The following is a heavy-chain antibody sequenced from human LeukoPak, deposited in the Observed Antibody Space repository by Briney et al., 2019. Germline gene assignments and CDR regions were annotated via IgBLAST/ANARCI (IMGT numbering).Heavy chain of an antibody. Sequence: SETLSLTCTVSGGSISSYYWSWIRQPAGKGLEWIGRIYTSGSTNYNPSLKSRVTMSVDTSKNQFSLKLSSVTAADTAVYYCARRMENYDVLNMDAFDIWGHGTRVTVSS. D-gene: IGHD3-9*01. V-gene: IGHV4-4*07. CDR1: GGSISSYY. CDR2: IYTSGST. J-gene: IGHJ3*02. CDR3: ARRMENYDVLNMDAFDI.